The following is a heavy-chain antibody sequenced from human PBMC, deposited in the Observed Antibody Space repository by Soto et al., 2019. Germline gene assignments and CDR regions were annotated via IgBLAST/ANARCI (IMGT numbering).Heavy chain of an antibody. CDR1: GYTFTSYD. Sequence: QVQLVQSGAEVKKPGASVKVSCKASGYTFTSYDIHWVRQATGQGLEWMGWMTANSGNTGYAQKFPGRVTMTRNTSTSTAYMALSSLRSEDTAVYSGAREKTSYGMDVWGQGTTVTVSS. CDR3: AREKTSYGMDV. CDR2: MTANSGNT. J-gene: IGHJ6*02. V-gene: IGHV1-8*01.